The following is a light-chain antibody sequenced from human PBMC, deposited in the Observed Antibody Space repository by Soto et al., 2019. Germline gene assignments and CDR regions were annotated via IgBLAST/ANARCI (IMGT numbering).Light chain of an antibody. CDR1: QSVSSTY. CDR3: QQYGSSRCT. CDR2: AAS. J-gene: IGKJ1*01. V-gene: IGKV3-20*01. Sequence: EIVLTQSPDTLSLFPGERATLSCRASQSVSSTYLAWYQQKPGQAPRPLISAASSRATGTPDRFSGSGSGTDFTLTISRLEPEDFAVYYCQQYGSSRCTFGQGTKVEMK.